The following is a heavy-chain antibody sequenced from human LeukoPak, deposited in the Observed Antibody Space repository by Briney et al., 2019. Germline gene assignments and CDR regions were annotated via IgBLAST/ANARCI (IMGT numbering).Heavy chain of an antibody. CDR1: GGSISSYY. J-gene: IGHJ5*02. CDR2: IYTSGST. V-gene: IGHV4-4*07. D-gene: IGHD5-24*01. Sequence: PSETLSLTCTVSGGSISSYYWSWIRQPAGKGLEWIGRIYTSGSTNYNPSLKSRVTMSVDTSKNQFSLKLSSVTAADTAVYYCARDQVAGGRWLQLYNWFDPWGQGTLVTVSS. CDR3: ARDQVAGGRWLQLYNWFDP.